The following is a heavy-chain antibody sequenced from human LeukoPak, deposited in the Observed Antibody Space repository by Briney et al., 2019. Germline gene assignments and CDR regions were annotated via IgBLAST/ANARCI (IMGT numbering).Heavy chain of an antibody. CDR1: GFTFDDYA. J-gene: IGHJ4*02. CDR2: ISWNSGSI. CDR3: AKAVWSMVRGVTLDY. D-gene: IGHD3-10*01. V-gene: IGHV3-9*01. Sequence: PGRSLRLSCAASGFTFDDYAMHWVRQAPGKGLEWVSGISWNSGSIGYADSVKGRFTISRDNAKNSLYLQMNSLRAEDTALYYCAKAVWSMVRGVTLDYWGQGTLVTVSS.